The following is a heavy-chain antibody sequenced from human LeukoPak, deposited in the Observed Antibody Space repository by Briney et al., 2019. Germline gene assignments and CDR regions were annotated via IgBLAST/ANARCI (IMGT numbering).Heavy chain of an antibody. Sequence: GASVKVSCKASGGTFSSYAISWVRQAPGQGLEWMGGIIPIFGTANYAQKFQGRVTITTDESTSTAYMELSSLRSEDTAVYYCASIESSIAAPTLAFDIWGQGTMVTVSS. CDR2: IIPIFGTA. D-gene: IGHD6-6*01. CDR3: ASIESSIAAPTLAFDI. J-gene: IGHJ3*02. V-gene: IGHV1-69*05. CDR1: GGTFSSYA.